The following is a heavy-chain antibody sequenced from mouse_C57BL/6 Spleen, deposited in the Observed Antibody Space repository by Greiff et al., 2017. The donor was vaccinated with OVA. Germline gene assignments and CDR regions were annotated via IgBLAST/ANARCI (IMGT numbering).Heavy chain of an antibody. J-gene: IGHJ3*01. D-gene: IGHD2-4*01. CDR1: GYTFTTYP. Sequence: QVQLQQSGAELVKPGASVKMSCTASGYTFTTYPIEWMKQNPGQSLEWIGNFHPSNDDTKYNEKFKGKATLTVEKSSSTVYLELSRLTSDDSAVYYCARTYEDDTGFAYWGKGTLVTVSA. CDR2: FHPSNDDT. CDR3: ARTYEDDTGFAY. V-gene: IGHV1-47*01.